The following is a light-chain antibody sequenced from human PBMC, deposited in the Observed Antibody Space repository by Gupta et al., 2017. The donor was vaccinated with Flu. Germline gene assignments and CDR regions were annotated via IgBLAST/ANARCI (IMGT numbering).Light chain of an antibody. Sequence: QSALTQPPSASGSPGQSVTISCTGTTSDVGGYNFVSWYQPHPGKAPKLIIYEVNKRPSGVPDRFSGSKSGNTASLTVSGLQAEDEADYYCSSYAGTSNLVFGPGTKVTVL. CDR1: TSDVGGYNF. CDR2: EVN. CDR3: SSYAGTSNLV. J-gene: IGLJ1*01. V-gene: IGLV2-8*01.